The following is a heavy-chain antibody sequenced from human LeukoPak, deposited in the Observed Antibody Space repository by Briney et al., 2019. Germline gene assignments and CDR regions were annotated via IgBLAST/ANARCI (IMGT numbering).Heavy chain of an antibody. V-gene: IGHV1-46*01. D-gene: IGHD3-22*01. Sequence: ASVKVSCKASGYTFTSYYMHWVRQAPGQGLEWMGIINPSGGSTSYAQKFQGRVTMTRDMSTSTVYMELSSLRSEDTAVYYCARDPPNYYDSSGYYSGGAFDIWGQGTMVTVSS. J-gene: IGHJ3*02. CDR1: GYTFTSYY. CDR2: INPSGGST. CDR3: ARDPPNYYDSSGYYSGGAFDI.